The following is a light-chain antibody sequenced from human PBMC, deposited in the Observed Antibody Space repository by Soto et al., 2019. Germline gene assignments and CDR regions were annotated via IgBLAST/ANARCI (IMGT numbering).Light chain of an antibody. J-gene: IGLJ2*01. CDR3: QTWGADSVV. CDR1: SGHSSYA. Sequence: QLVLTQSPSASAPLGASVKLTCTLSSGHSSYAIAWHQQQPEKGPRYLMKLNSDGSHSKGDGIPDRFSGSSSGAERYLTISSLQSEDEADYYCQTWGADSVVFGGGTKVTVL. CDR2: LNSDGSH. V-gene: IGLV4-69*01.